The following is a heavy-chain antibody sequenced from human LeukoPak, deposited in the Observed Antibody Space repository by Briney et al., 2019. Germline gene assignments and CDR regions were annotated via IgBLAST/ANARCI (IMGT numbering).Heavy chain of an antibody. D-gene: IGHD2-21*01. V-gene: IGHV1-2*02. Sequence: ASVKVPCKSSGYTFTGYYMHWVRQAPGQGLEWMGWINPDSGGTNYAQKFQGRVTMTRDTSSSTAYMELSRLRSDDTAAYYCARTALFSPFSFDYWGQGTLVTVSS. J-gene: IGHJ4*02. CDR1: GYTFTGYY. CDR3: ARTALFSPFSFDY. CDR2: INPDSGGT.